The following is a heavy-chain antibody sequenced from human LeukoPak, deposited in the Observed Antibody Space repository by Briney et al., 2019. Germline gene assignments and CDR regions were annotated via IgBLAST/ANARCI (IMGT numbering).Heavy chain of an antibody. CDR1: GDSISSSSYY. CDR2: IYYSGST. Sequence: SETLSLTCTVSGDSISSSSYYWGWIRQPPGKGLEWIGSIYYSGSTNYNPSLKSRVTISVDTSKNQFSLKLSSVTAADTAVYYCARGSPVAGWFDPWGQGTLVTVSS. J-gene: IGHJ5*02. CDR3: ARGSPVAGWFDP. D-gene: IGHD6-19*01. V-gene: IGHV4-39*07.